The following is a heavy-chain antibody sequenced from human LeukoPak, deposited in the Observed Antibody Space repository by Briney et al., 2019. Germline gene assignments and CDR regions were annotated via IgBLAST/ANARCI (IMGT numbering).Heavy chain of an antibody. J-gene: IGHJ4*02. CDR2: IYHSGST. CDR1: GYSISSGYY. D-gene: IGHD5-12*01. Sequence: SETLSLTCAVSGYSISSGYYWGWIRQPPGKGLEWIGSIYHSGSTYYNPSLKSRATISVDTSKNQFSLKLSSVTAADTAVYYCASGYDLSYFDYRGQGTLVTVSS. V-gene: IGHV4-38-2*01. CDR3: ASGYDLSYFDY.